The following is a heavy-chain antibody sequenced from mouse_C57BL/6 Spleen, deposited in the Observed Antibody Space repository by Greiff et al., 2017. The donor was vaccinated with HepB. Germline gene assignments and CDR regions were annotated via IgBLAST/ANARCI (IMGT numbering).Heavy chain of an antibody. Sequence: EVKLVESGEGLVKPGGSLKLSCAASGFTFSSYAMSWVRQTPEKRLEWVAYISSGGDYIYYADTVKGRFTISRDNARNTLYLQMSSLKSEDTAMYYCTREIDYYYGSSPFAYWGQGTLVTVSA. CDR1: GFTFSSYA. CDR3: TREIDYYYGSSPFAY. CDR2: ISSGGDYI. V-gene: IGHV5-9-1*02. D-gene: IGHD1-1*01. J-gene: IGHJ3*01.